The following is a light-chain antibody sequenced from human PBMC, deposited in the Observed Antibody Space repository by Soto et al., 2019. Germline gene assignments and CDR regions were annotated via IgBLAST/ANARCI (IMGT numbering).Light chain of an antibody. Sequence: DIQMTQSPSSLSASVGDRVTITCRASQGIRNDLSWYQQKPGKAPKRLISATSSLHSGVSSKFSGGGSGTDFTLTIFSLQPEDFATYYCQQYNSYPLTFGGGTKVDIK. CDR3: QQYNSYPLT. J-gene: IGKJ4*01. V-gene: IGKV1-17*01. CDR2: ATS. CDR1: QGIRND.